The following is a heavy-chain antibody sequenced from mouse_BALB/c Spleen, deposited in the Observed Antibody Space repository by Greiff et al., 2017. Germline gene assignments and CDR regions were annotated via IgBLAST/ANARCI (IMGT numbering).Heavy chain of an antibody. CDR3: ARWDIGFAN. D-gene: IGHD3-3*01. CDR1: GFTFSSYA. CDR2: ISSGGSYT. Sequence: EVQGVESGGGLVKPGGSLKLSCAASGFTFSSYAMSWVRQSPEKRLEWVAEISSGGSYTYYPDTVTGRFTISRDNAKNTLYLEMSSLRSEDTAMYYCARWDIGFANWGQGTLVTVSA. V-gene: IGHV5-9-4*01. J-gene: IGHJ3*01.